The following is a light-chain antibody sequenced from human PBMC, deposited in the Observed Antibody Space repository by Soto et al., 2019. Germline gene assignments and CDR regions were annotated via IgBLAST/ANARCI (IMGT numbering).Light chain of an antibody. V-gene: IGKV3-20*01. CDR2: GAS. CDR3: QHYGASRWT. CDR1: QSFNSIY. Sequence: IVLTQSRGTLSLSPGERATLSCRASQSFNSIYLAWYQQKPGQAPRLLIYGASSRATGVPDRFSGSGSGTDFTLTISRLEPEDFGMYYCQHYGASRWTFGQGTKVDIK. J-gene: IGKJ1*01.